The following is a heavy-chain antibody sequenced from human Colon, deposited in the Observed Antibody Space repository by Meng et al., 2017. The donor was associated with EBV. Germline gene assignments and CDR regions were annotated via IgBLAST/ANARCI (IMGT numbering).Heavy chain of an antibody. Sequence: EAAPGLVQPSQSLSLTCTVSVGSLANSYYSSDWIRQPPGKGLEWIGSVRYSGTAYYNPSLTSRVTISVDTSKNQFSLNLSSLTAADTAVYYCARHVYGDSYGFWGQGTLVTVSS. CDR2: VRYSGTA. CDR1: VGSLANSYYS. V-gene: IGHV4-39*01. J-gene: IGHJ4*02. D-gene: IGHD4-17*01. CDR3: ARHVYGDSYGF.